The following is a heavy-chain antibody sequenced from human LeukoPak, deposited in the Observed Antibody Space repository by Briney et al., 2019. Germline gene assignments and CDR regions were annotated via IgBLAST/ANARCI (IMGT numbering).Heavy chain of an antibody. V-gene: IGHV3-20*04. J-gene: IGHJ6*03. CDR3: ARVYELREEDYYYYYMDV. D-gene: IGHD5/OR15-5a*01. CDR1: GFTFDDYG. CDR2: INWNGGST. Sequence: PGGSLRLSCAASGFTFDDYGMNWVRQVPGKGLEWVSGINWNGGSTGYADSVKGRFTISRDNAKNSLYLQMNSLRAEDTALYYCARVYELREEDYYYYYMDVWGKGTTVTVSS.